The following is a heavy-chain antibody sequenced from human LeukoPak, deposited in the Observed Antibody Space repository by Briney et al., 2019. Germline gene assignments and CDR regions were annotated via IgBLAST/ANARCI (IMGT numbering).Heavy chain of an antibody. D-gene: IGHD3-22*01. J-gene: IGHJ4*02. CDR2: IKQDGSEK. Sequence: PGGSLRLSCAASGFTFSSYWMSLVRQAPGKGLEWVANIKQDGSEKYYVDSVKGRFTISRDNAKNSLYLQMNSLRAEDTAVYYCARDPNYYDSSGYYFDYWGQGTLVTVSS. CDR3: ARDPNYYDSSGYYFDY. V-gene: IGHV3-7*01. CDR1: GFTFSSYW.